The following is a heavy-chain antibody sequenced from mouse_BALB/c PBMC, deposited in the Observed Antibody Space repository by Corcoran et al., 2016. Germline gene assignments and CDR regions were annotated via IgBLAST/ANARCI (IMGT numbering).Heavy chain of an antibody. D-gene: IGHD1-1*01. CDR1: GFNIKDTY. J-gene: IGHJ2*01. CDR3: ARYYYGSSFDY. Sequence: EVQLQQSGAELVKPGASVKLSCTASGFNIKDTYMNWVKQRPEQGLEWIGRIDPANGNTKYDSKFQGKATITADTSSNTAYLQLSSLTSEDTAVYYCARYYYGSSFDYWGQGTTLAVSS. V-gene: IGHV14-3*02. CDR2: IDPANGNT.